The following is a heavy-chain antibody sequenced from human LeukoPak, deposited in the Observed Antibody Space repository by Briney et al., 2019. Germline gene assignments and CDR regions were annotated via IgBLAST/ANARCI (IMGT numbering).Heavy chain of an antibody. CDR2: IYYSGST. CDR3: TRGPRGYFDY. Sequence: SETLSLTCTVSGGSISSSSYYWGWIRQPPGKGLEWIGSIYYSGSTYHNPSLKSRVTISVDTSKNQFSLKLSSVTAADTAVYYCTRGPRGYFDYWGPGILVTVSS. CDR1: GGSISSSSYY. D-gene: IGHD3-10*01. V-gene: IGHV4-39*07. J-gene: IGHJ4*02.